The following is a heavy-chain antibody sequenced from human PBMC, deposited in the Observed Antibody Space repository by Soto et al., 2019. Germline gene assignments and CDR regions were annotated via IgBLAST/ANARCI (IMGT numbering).Heavy chain of an antibody. J-gene: IGHJ3*02. V-gene: IGHV2-5*02. Sequence: QITFRESGPTLVRPTQTLTLTCTISGFSLTTSGVGVGWIRQPPGKALEWLALIYWDEDKRYSPSLKSRLTNTKDTSKTHVVLTMTNMDPVDTATYYGAHRGPSLMFGVVTTDSFDIWGQGTRVAVSS. CDR2: IYWDEDK. D-gene: IGHD3-3*01. CDR3: AHRGPSLMFGVVTTDSFDI. CDR1: GFSLTTSGVG.